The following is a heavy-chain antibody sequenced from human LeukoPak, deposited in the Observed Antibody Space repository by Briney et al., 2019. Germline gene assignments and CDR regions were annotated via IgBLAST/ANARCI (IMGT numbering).Heavy chain of an antibody. J-gene: IGHJ4*02. V-gene: IGHV3-23*01. Sequence: GGSLTLSCEASGFSGYAMSWVRLAPGKGLEWVSVISGSGGTTKYADSVRGRFTISRDNSKNTLYLQMNSLRDDDTAVYYCTKEPSTSPYCGGGSCYFEYWGQGTLATVSS. CDR3: TKEPSTSPYCGGGSCYFEY. CDR2: ISGSGGTT. D-gene: IGHD2-21*01. CDR1: GFSGYA.